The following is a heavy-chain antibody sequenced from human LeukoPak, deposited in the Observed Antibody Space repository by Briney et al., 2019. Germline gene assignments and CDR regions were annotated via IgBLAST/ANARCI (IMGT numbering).Heavy chain of an antibody. CDR3: ARGVGSSWYGD. CDR1: GGSISSGDYY. CDR2: IYYSGST. Sequence: SQTLSLTCTVSGGSISSGDYYWTWKRQPPGKGLEWIGYIYYSGSTYYNPSLKSRLTISVDTSKKQFSLKLTSVTAADTAVYFCARGVGSSWYGDWGQGTLVTVSS. J-gene: IGHJ4*02. D-gene: IGHD6-13*01. V-gene: IGHV4-30-4*01.